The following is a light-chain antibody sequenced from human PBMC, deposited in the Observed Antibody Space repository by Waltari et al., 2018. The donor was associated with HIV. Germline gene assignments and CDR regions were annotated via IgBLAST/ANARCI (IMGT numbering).Light chain of an antibody. CDR3: ASWDDALSSWL. J-gene: IGLJ6*01. CDR2: RKN. Sequence: QSVLTQPPSASGTPGQRVTISCSGSSSNIGGNYVYWYQQLPGTAPKHLIYRKNQRPSGVPERCSGSKSGTSASLVISGLRSDDEAEYFCASWDDALSSWLFGGGTKLTVL. CDR1: SSNIGGNY. V-gene: IGLV1-47*01.